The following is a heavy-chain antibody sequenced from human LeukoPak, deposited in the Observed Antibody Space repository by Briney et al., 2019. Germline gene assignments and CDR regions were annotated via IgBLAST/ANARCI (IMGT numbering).Heavy chain of an antibody. V-gene: IGHV4-39*01. D-gene: IGHD2-2*01. J-gene: IGHJ4*02. CDR2: IYYSGST. CDR1: GGSISSSSYY. CDR3: ARQNGIVVVPAAIHPMPTQFDY. Sequence: PSETLSLTCTVSGGSISSSSYYWGWIRQPPGKGLEWIGSIYYSGSTYYNPSLKSRVTISVDTSKNQFSLKLSSVTAADTAVYYCARQNGIVVVPAAIHPMPTQFDYWGQGTLVTVSS.